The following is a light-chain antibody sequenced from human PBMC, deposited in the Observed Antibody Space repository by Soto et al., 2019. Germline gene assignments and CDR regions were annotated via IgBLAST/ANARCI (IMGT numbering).Light chain of an antibody. CDR3: AAWDDTLNGLV. V-gene: IGLV1-47*01. Sequence: QSVLTQPPSASGTPGQRVTISCSGSSSNIGSNYVYWYQQFPGTAPRLLMYRASQRPSGVPDRFSGSKSGTSASLAISGLRSEDEAEYYCAAWDDTLNGLVFGGGTKLTVL. CDR2: RAS. CDR1: SSNIGSNY. J-gene: IGLJ2*01.